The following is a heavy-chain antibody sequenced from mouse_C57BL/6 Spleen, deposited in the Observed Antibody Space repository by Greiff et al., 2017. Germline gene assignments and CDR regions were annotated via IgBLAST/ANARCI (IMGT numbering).Heavy chain of an antibody. CDR1: GYTFTDYY. CDR2: INPNNGGT. Sequence: VQLQQSGPELVKPGASVKISCKASGYTFTDYYMNWVKQSHGKSLEWIGDINPNNGGTSYNQKFKGKATLTVDKSSSTAYMELRSLTSEDSAVYYCARGAGYYPFAYWGQGTLVTVSA. D-gene: IGHD2-3*01. J-gene: IGHJ3*01. V-gene: IGHV1-26*01. CDR3: ARGAGYYPFAY.